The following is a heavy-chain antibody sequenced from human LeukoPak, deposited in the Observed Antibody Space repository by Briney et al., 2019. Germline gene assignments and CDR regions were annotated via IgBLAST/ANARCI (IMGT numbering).Heavy chain of an antibody. J-gene: IGHJ2*01. V-gene: IGHV3-23*01. CDR2: ISGSSSDT. D-gene: IGHD7-27*01. Sequence: PGGSLRLSCAASGFNFSPYGMSWIRQAPGKGLEWGAGISGSSSDTYYADSVKGRFTTSRDNFKNTVDLQMNSLRADDTAVYYCAKLGTYFYFDFWGRGTLVTVSS. CDR3: AKLGTYFYFDF. CDR1: GFNFSPYG.